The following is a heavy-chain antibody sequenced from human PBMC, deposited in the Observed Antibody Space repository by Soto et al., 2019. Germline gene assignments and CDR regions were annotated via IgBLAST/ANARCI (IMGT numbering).Heavy chain of an antibody. CDR3: ARDMNGGYYDTSGSDY. CDR1: GITFSTYW. V-gene: IGHV3-74*03. CDR2: INSDGRTT. Sequence: GGSLRLSCAASGITFSTYWMHWVRQAPGKGLVWVSRINSDGRTTTYADSVKGRFTASRDNAKNTLYLQMHSLRAEDTAVYYCARDMNGGYYDTSGSDYWGQGTLVTVSS. J-gene: IGHJ4*02. D-gene: IGHD3-22*01.